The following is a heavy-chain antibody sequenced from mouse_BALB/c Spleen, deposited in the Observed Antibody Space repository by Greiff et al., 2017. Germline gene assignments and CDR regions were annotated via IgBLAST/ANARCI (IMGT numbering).Heavy chain of an antibody. CDR2: ISTYYGNT. CDR1: SYTFTDYA. Sequence: QVQLQQSGPELVRPGVSVKISCKGSSYTFTDYAMHWVKQSHAKSLEWIGVISTYYGNTNYNQKFKGKATMTVDKSSSTAYMELARLTSEDSAVYYCARGDGNYGYYAMDYWGQGTSVTVSS. CDR3: ARGDGNYGYYAMDY. D-gene: IGHD2-1*01. V-gene: IGHV1-67*01. J-gene: IGHJ4*01.